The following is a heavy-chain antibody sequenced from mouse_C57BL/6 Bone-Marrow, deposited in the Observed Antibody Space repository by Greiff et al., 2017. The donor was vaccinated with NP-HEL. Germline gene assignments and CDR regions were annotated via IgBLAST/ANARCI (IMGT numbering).Heavy chain of an antibody. CDR2: IWSGGST. CDR3: ARDWDGAWFAY. CDR1: GFSLTSYG. D-gene: IGHD4-1*01. V-gene: IGHV2-2*01. J-gene: IGHJ3*01. Sequence: VQLQQSGPGLVQPSQSLSITCTVSGFSLTSYGVHWVRQSPGKGLEWLGVIWSGGSTDYNAAFISRLSISKDNSKSQVFFKMNSLQADDTARYYCARDWDGAWFAYWGQGTLVTVSA.